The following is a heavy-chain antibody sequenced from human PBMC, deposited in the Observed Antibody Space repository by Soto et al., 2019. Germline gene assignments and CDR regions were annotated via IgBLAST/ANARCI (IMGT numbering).Heavy chain of an antibody. V-gene: IGHV3-66*01. J-gene: IGHJ3*01. CDR3: ARDTSSGSTRPNAFDV. Sequence: GGSLRLSCVASGFTVGNFYMTWVRQAPGKGLEWISIIFGGGTTYYSDSMKGRFTISRDNSKNTVYLQMNGLRAEDTAIYYCARDTSSGSTRPNAFDVWGQGTMVTVSS. CDR1: GFTVGNFY. CDR2: IFGGGTT. D-gene: IGHD3-10*01.